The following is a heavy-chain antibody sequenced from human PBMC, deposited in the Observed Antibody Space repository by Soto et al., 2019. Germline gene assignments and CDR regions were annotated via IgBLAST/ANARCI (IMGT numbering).Heavy chain of an antibody. CDR3: AKDMGVSRIVVASDI. D-gene: IGHD3-22*01. Sequence: PGGSLRLSCTASGFTFSDHYMSWIRQAPGKGLEWVSYISSSGSPLYYADSVKGRFTISRDNSKNMVYLEMDSLRVEDTAVYYCAKDMGVSRIVVASDIWGRGTMVTVSS. CDR1: GFTFSDHY. J-gene: IGHJ3*02. V-gene: IGHV3-11*01. CDR2: ISSSGSPL.